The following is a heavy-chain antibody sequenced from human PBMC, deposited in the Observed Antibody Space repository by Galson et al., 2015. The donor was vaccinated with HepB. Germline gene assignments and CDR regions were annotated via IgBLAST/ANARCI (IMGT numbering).Heavy chain of an antibody. J-gene: IGHJ4*02. Sequence: SVKVSCKASGSTFTSYAMNWVRQAPGQGLEWMGWINTNTGNPTYAQGFTGRFVFSLDTSVSTAYLQISSLKAEDTAVYYCARAQLERPGQRGDLDYWGQGTLVTVSS. CDR2: INTNTGNP. CDR3: ARAQLERPGQRGDLDY. CDR1: GSTFTSYA. V-gene: IGHV7-4-1*02. D-gene: IGHD1-1*01.